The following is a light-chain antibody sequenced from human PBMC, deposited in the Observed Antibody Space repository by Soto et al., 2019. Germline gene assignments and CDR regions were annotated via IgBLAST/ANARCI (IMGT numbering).Light chain of an antibody. CDR3: HQYNSWPPGT. Sequence: EIVLTQSPGILSLSPGERATLSCRVSESISSRSLAWYQQKPGQAPRLLISDASTRATGIPARFSGSGSGTEFTLTISSLQSEDFALYYCHQYNSWPPGTFGQGTKV. CDR2: DAS. V-gene: IGKV3-15*01. J-gene: IGKJ2*01. CDR1: ESISSRS.